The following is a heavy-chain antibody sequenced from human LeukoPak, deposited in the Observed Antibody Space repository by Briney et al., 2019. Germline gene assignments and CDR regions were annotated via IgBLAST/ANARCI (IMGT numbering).Heavy chain of an antibody. CDR1: GFTFTSSA. CDR2: IVVGSGNT. CDR3: AAVGRQQPDIDY. Sequence: GTSVKVSCKASGFTFTSSAVQWVRQVRGQRLEWIGWIVVGSGNTNYAQKFQERVTITRDMSTSTAYMELSSLRSEDTAVYYCAAVGRQQPDIDYWGQGTLVTVSS. V-gene: IGHV1-58*01. J-gene: IGHJ4*02. D-gene: IGHD6-13*01.